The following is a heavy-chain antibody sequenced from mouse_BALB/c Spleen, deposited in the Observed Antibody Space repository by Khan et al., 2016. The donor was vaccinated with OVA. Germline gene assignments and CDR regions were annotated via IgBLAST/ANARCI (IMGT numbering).Heavy chain of an antibody. CDR1: GFTFSTYA. Sequence: EVQGVESGGGLVKPGGSLKLSCAASGFTFSTYAMSWVRQPPEGRLEWVATVNSDGDYPFFQDNVTVRFTISRDNAKTTLYLQRSRLRSEDTAMYYCARSAYGNFAYWGQGTLVTVSA. J-gene: IGHJ3*01. CDR2: VNSDGDYP. CDR3: ARSAYGNFAY. D-gene: IGHD2-1*01. V-gene: IGHV5-9-3*01.